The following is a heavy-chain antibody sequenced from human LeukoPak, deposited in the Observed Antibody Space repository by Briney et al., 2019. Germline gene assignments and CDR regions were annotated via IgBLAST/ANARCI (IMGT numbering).Heavy chain of an antibody. Sequence: PSETLSLTCTVSGGSMSPYHWGWLRQPPGKGLEWTGYIYYSGSTNYNPSLNSRVTISVDTSKNQFSLRLSSVTAADTAIYYCARAVSGRFDYWGQGTLVTVSS. CDR2: IYYSGST. D-gene: IGHD6-19*01. J-gene: IGHJ4*02. CDR1: GGSMSPYH. CDR3: ARAVSGRFDY. V-gene: IGHV4-59*08.